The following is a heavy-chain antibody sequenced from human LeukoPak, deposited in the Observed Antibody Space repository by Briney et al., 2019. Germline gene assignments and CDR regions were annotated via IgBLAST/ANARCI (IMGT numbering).Heavy chain of an antibody. D-gene: IGHD2-15*01. Sequence: GSSVKVSCKASGGTFSSYAISWVRQAPGQGLEWMGWISAYNGNTNYAQKLQGRVTMTTDTSTSTAYMELRSLRSDDTAVYYCARDYEDCSGGSCYSRGFDYWGQGTLVTVSS. CDR1: GGTFSSYA. CDR2: ISAYNGNT. CDR3: ARDYEDCSGGSCYSRGFDY. V-gene: IGHV1-18*01. J-gene: IGHJ4*02.